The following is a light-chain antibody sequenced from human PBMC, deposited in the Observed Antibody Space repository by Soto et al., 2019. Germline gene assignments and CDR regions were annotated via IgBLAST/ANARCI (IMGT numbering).Light chain of an antibody. V-gene: IGKV3-15*01. CDR2: GAS. Sequence: EIVMTQSPATLSVSSGERATLSCRASQSVSSNLAWYQQKPGQAPRLLIYGASTRATGIPARFSGSGSGTEFTLIISSLQSEDFAVYYCQQYNNWPGFGQGTKLEIK. CDR1: QSVSSN. J-gene: IGKJ2*01. CDR3: QQYNNWPG.